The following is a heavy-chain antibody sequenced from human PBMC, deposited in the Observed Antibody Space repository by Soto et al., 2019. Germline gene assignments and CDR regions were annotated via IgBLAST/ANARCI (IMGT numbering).Heavy chain of an antibody. V-gene: IGHV3-23*01. D-gene: IGHD3-22*01. J-gene: IGHJ4*02. CDR1: GFTCSRHA. Sequence: GGSLRLSCAASGFTCSRHAMSWVRQAPGKGLEWVSAISGSGGSTYYADSVKGRFTISRDNSKNTLYLQMNSLRAEDTAVYYCASRPYYYDSSGSTVDYWGQGTLVTVPQ. CDR3: ASRPYYYDSSGSTVDY. CDR2: ISGSGGST.